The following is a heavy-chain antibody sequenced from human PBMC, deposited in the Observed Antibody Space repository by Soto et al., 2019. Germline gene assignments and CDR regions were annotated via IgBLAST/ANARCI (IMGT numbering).Heavy chain of an antibody. D-gene: IGHD5-18*01. CDR1: GFTFSDYY. J-gene: IGHJ1*01. V-gene: IGHV3-11*06. CDR3: ARDARWIQIWSGAEYFQN. CDR2: ISSSSSYT. Sequence: GGSLRLSCAASGFTFSDYYMSWIRQAPGRGLEWVSYISSSSSYTNYADSVKGRFTISRDNAKNSLYLQMNSLRAEDTAVYYCARDARWIQIWSGAEYFQNWGHGTLVTVSS.